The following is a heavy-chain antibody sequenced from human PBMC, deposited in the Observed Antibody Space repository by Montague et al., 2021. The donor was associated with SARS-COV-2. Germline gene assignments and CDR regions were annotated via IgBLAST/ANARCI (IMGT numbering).Heavy chain of an antibody. D-gene: IGHD3-10*01. CDR2: IYYSGST. Sequence: SETLSLTCTVSGGSISSYYWSRIRQPPGKGLEWIGYIYYSGSTNYNPSLKSRVTISVDTSKNQFSLKLTSVAAADTAVYYCARLGDGVVPSPILGVGPYYSYYYMDVWGKGTTVTVSS. CDR1: GGSISSYY. J-gene: IGHJ6*03. CDR3: ARLGDGVVPSPILGVGPYYSYYYMDV. V-gene: IGHV4-59*12.